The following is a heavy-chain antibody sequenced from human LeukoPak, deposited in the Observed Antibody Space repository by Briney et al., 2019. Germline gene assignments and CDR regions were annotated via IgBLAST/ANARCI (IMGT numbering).Heavy chain of an antibody. CDR3: ASQIVVPAALMGAFDI. Sequence: PSETLSLTCAVYGGSFSGYYWSWIRQPPGKGLEWIGEINHSGSTTYNPSLKGRVTISVDTSKNQLSLKLSSVTAADTAVYYCASQIVVPAALMGAFDIWGQGTMVTVSS. V-gene: IGHV4-34*01. CDR2: INHSGST. D-gene: IGHD2-2*01. CDR1: GGSFSGYY. J-gene: IGHJ3*02.